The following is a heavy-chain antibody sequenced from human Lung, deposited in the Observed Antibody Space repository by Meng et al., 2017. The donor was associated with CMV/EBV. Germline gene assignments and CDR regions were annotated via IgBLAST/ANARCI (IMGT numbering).Heavy chain of an antibody. V-gene: IGHV4-4*02. D-gene: IGHD3-10*01. CDR1: GDSITNHNW. Sequence: QVQWREPGPARVTASETLSLTCAVSGDSITNHNWWAWVRQPPGKGLEWIGEIPHRGSSAYNPSLKSRVSMSIDKSKNQFSLKLTSVTAADTAVYHCLRRSGGSVWGQGTLVTVSS. J-gene: IGHJ1*01. CDR2: IPHRGSS. CDR3: LRRSGGSV.